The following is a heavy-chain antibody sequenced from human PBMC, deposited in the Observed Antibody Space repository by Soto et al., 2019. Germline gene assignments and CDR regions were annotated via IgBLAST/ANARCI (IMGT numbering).Heavy chain of an antibody. Sequence: APVKVSCKASAYTFTSYGISWVRQAPGQGLEWMGWISAYNGNTNYAQKLQGRVTMTTDTSTSPAYMELRSLRSDDTAVYYCARDHGSIAPPHRKCMDVWCQGTTVTV. D-gene: IGHD6-6*01. J-gene: IGHJ6*02. V-gene: IGHV1-18*01. CDR1: AYTFTSYG. CDR3: ARDHGSIAPPHRKCMDV. CDR2: ISAYNGNT.